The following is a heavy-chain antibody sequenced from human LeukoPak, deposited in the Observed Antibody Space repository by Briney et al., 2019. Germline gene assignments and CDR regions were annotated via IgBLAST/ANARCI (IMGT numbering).Heavy chain of an antibody. V-gene: IGHV3-30*04. J-gene: IGHJ4*02. D-gene: IGHD2-2*02. CDR2: ISYDGSNK. CDR1: GFTFSSYA. CDR3: ARDLEYCSSTSCHIGGDY. Sequence: GGSLRLSCAASGFTFSSYAMHWVRQAPGKGLEWVAVISYDGSNKYYADSVKGRFTISRDNSKNTLYLQMNSLRAEDTAVYYCARDLEYCSSTSCHIGGDYWGQGTLVTVSS.